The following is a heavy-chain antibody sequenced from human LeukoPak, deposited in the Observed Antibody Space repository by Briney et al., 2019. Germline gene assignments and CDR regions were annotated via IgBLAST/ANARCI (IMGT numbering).Heavy chain of an antibody. Sequence: ASVKVSCKASGYTFTSYDFNWVRQATGQRPEWMGWVSPNSGDTGYAQKFQDRVTMTRNTSISTAYMELSSLRSDDTAVYYCARGRLLWFGELLTNLYYYYGMDVWGQGTTVTVSS. CDR1: GYTFTSYD. J-gene: IGHJ6*02. D-gene: IGHD3-10*01. V-gene: IGHV1-8*01. CDR3: ARGRLLWFGELLTNLYYYYGMDV. CDR2: VSPNSGDT.